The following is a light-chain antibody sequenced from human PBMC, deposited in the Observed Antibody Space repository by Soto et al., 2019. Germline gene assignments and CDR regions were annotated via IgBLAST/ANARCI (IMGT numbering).Light chain of an antibody. CDR3: RSFTSNRIDV. V-gene: IGLV2-14*02. CDR1: SSDVGTYNL. J-gene: IGLJ1*01. Sequence: QSALTQPASVSGSPGQSITISCTGTSSDVGTYNLVSWYQHHPGNAPRLMIYEGFRRPSGVSNRFSASKSGLTASLTIYGIQPEDEADYYCRSFTSNRIDVFAPGTKAAVL. CDR2: EGF.